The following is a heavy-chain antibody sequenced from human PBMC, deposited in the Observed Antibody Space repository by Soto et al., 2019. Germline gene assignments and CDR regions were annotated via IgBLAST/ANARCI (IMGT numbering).Heavy chain of an antibody. CDR2: ISWDGGST. Sequence: EVQLVESGGVVVQPGGSLRLSCAASGFTFDDYTMHWVRQAPGQGLEWVSLISWDGGSTYYAYSVKGRFTISRDNSNNSLYLQMNSRRTEDTALYYCAKGHTVQYGSNGYLDLWGRLTLVTVSS. CDR1: GFTFDDYT. V-gene: IGHV3-43*01. CDR3: AKGHTVQYGSNGYLDL. D-gene: IGHD6-13*01. J-gene: IGHJ2*01.